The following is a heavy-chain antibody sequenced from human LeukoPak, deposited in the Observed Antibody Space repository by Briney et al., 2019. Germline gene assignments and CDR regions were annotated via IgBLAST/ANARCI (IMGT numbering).Heavy chain of an antibody. CDR2: IYSGGST. J-gene: IGHJ4*01. V-gene: IGHV3-53*01. CDR3: ARGYSSGWYGCPFDY. D-gene: IGHD6-19*01. Sequence: GGSPRLSCAASGFTVSSNYMSWVRQAPGKGLEWVSVIYSGGSTYYADSVKGRFTISRDNSKNTLYLQMNSLRAEDTAVYYCARGYSSGWYGCPFDYWGHGTLVTVSS. CDR1: GFTVSSNY.